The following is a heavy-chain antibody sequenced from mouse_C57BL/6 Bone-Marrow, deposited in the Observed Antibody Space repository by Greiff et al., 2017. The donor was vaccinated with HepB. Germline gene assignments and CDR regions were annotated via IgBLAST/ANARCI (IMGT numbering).Heavy chain of an antibody. D-gene: IGHD2-4*01. CDR1: GFTFSSYG. CDR2: INSGGSYT. CDR3: ARRRLHWYFDV. V-gene: IGHV5-6*02. J-gene: IGHJ1*03. Sequence: EVKLVESGGDLVKPGGSLKLSCAASGFTFSSYGMSWVRPTPDKRLAWVATINSGGSYTYYPDSVKGRFTISRDNAKNTLYLQMSSLKSEDTAMYYCARRRLHWYFDVWGTGTTDTVSS.